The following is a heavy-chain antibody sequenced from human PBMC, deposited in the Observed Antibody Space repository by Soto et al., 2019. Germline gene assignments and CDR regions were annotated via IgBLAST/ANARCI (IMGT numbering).Heavy chain of an antibody. CDR3: ARSRSAMADGMNV. J-gene: IGHJ6*02. CDR1: GVNFRGYA. Sequence: LRLSCEVSGVNFRGYAMSWVRQAPGKGLEWVSGIRIGPGITYYADSVKGRFTISSDISRKTVYLQMNNLRGEDTALYFCARSRSAMADGMNVWGQGTTVTVSS. D-gene: IGHD5-18*01. V-gene: IGHV3-23*01. CDR2: IRIGPGIT.